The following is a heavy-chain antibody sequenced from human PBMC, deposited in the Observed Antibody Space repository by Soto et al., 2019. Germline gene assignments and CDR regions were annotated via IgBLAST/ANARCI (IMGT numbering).Heavy chain of an antibody. J-gene: IGHJ4*02. CDR3: ARHRAARGFDY. D-gene: IGHD2-15*01. CDR1: GGSISSSSDY. CDR2: IYYSGST. Sequence: QLQLQETGPGLVKPSETLSRTCTVSGGSISSSSDYWVWIRQPPGKGLEWIGSIYYSGSTYYNPSLKSRVTISVDTSKNQFSLKLSSVTAADTAVYYCARHRAARGFDYWGQGTLVTVSS. V-gene: IGHV4-39*01.